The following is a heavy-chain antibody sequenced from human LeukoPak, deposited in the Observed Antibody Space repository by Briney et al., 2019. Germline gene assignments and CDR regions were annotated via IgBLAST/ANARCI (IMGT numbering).Heavy chain of an antibody. J-gene: IGHJ5*02. CDR2: ISSSGSTI. CDR3: ARRSGYYYNWFDP. V-gene: IGHV3-11*01. Sequence: KTGGSLRLSCAASGFTFSDYYVSWIRQAPGKGLEWVSYISSSGSTIYYADSVKGRFTISRDNAKNSLYLQMNSLRAEDTAVYYCARRSGYYYNWFDPWGQGTLVTVSS. D-gene: IGHD3-22*01. CDR1: GFTFSDYY.